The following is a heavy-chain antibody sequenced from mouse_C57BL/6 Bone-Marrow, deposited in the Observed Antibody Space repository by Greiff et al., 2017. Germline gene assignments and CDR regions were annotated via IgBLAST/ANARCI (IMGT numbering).Heavy chain of an antibody. V-gene: IGHV3-6*01. CDR1: GYSITSGYY. CDR2: ISYDGSN. D-gene: IGHD2-2*01. Sequence: EVKLEESGPGLVKPSQSLSLTCSVTGYSITSGYYWNWIRQFPGNKLEWMGYISYDGSNNYNPSLKNRISITRDPSKNQFFLKLNSVTTEDTATYYCARGGYDVGFAYWGQGTLVTVSA. CDR3: ARGGYDVGFAY. J-gene: IGHJ3*01.